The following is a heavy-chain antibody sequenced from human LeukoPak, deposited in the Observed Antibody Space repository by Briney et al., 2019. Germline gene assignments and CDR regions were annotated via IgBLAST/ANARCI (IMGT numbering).Heavy chain of an antibody. CDR3: ARERGLFNWTPYYYYYMDV. Sequence: ASVKVSCKASGYTFTNYGISWVRQAPGQGLEWMGWISAYNGNTNYAQKLQGRVTMTTDTSTSTAYMELRSLRSDDTAVYYCARERGLFNWTPYYYYYMDVWGKGTTVTVSS. CDR1: GYTFTNYG. D-gene: IGHD1-20*01. CDR2: ISAYNGNT. J-gene: IGHJ6*03. V-gene: IGHV1-18*01.